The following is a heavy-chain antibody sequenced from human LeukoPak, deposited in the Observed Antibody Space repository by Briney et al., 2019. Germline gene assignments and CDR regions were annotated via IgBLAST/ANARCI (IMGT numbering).Heavy chain of an antibody. CDR2: IYYSGST. D-gene: IGHD3-3*01. J-gene: IGHJ3*02. Sequence: SETLSLTCTVSGGSISSYYWSWIRQPPGKALEWIGYIYYSGSTNYNPSLKSRVTISVDTSKNQFSLKLSSVTAYGTVVFYCASAKEERVFLSGFDIWGQGTMVTVSS. CDR3: ASAKEERVFLSGFDI. V-gene: IGHV4-59*08. CDR1: GGSISSYY.